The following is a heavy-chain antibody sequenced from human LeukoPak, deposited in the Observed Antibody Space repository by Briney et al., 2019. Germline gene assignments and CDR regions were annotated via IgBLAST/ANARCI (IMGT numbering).Heavy chain of an antibody. CDR2: INHSGST. D-gene: IGHD2-2*01. CDR1: GGSFSGYY. Sequence: SETLSLTCAVYGGSFSGYYWSWIRQPPGKGLEWIGEINHSGSTNNNPSLKSRVTISVDTSKNHFSLKLSSVTAADTAVYYCARGGYCSSTSCPSSSPDDFDPWGQGTLVTVSS. V-gene: IGHV4-34*01. J-gene: IGHJ5*02. CDR3: ARGGYCSSTSCPSSSPDDFDP.